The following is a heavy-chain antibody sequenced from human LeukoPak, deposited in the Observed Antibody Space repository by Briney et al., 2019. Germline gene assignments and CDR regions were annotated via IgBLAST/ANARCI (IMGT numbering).Heavy chain of an antibody. CDR3: ARRRKGFGELSSYYFDY. V-gene: IGHV4-39*01. D-gene: IGHD3-10*01. Sequence: SETLSLTCTVSGGSISSSSYYWGWIRQPPGKGLEWIGSIYYSGSTYYNPSLQRRVTISVDTSKNQFSLKRTSVTAADTAVYYCARRRKGFGELSSYYFDYWGQGTLVIVSS. CDR1: GGSISSSSYY. J-gene: IGHJ4*02. CDR2: IYYSGST.